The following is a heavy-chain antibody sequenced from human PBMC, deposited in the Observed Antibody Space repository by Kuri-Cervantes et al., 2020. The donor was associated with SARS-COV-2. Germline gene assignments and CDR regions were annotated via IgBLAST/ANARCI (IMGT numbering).Heavy chain of an antibody. J-gene: IGHJ4*02. D-gene: IGHD2-2*01. CDR3: ARPYCSSTTCYDGTFDS. Sequence: SVKVSCKASGGTFSSYAVTWVRQAPGQGLEWMGRIIPLFGTTIYVQKFRGRVTITADKSTNTAYMELSSLRSEDTAVYYCARPYCSSTTCYDGTFDSWGQGTLVTVSS. CDR2: IIPLFGTT. V-gene: IGHV1-69*06. CDR1: GGTFSSYA.